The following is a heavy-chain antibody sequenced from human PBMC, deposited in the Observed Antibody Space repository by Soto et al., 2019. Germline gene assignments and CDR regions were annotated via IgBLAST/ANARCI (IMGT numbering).Heavy chain of an antibody. D-gene: IGHD6-25*01. CDR3: AFQRVGAFDI. Sequence: GGSLRLSCAASGFTVSTKYMSWVRQAPGKGLEWVSVIYSGGSTFYADSVRGRFTISRDNSKNSLYLQMNSLRAEDTAVYYCAFQRVGAFDIWGQGTMVTVSS. J-gene: IGHJ3*02. CDR1: GFTVSTKY. CDR2: IYSGGST. V-gene: IGHV3-66*01.